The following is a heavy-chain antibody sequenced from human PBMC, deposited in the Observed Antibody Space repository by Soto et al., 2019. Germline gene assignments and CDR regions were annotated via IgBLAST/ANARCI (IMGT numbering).Heavy chain of an antibody. CDR2: ISGSGGST. CDR1: GFTFSSYA. D-gene: IGHD3-22*01. Sequence: PGGSLRLSCAASGFTFSSYAMSWVRQAPGKGLEWVSAISGSGGSTYYADSVKGRFTISRDNSKNTLYLQMNSLRAEDTAVYYCAKDLKTYYYDSSGYYPRYYFDYWGQGTLVTVSS. J-gene: IGHJ4*02. V-gene: IGHV3-23*01. CDR3: AKDLKTYYYDSSGYYPRYYFDY.